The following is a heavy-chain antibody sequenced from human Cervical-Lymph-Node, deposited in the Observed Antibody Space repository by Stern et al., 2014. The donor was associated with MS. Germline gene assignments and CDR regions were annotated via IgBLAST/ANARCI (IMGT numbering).Heavy chain of an antibody. J-gene: IGHJ4*02. CDR3: TKAWDS. CDR2: MNADSGDT. V-gene: IGHV1-8*01. CDR1: GYTFTSDD. Sequence: VQLVESGAEVKKPGASVKVSCKTSGYTFTSDDINWVRQASGQGLEWMGWMNADSGDTGYAQKCQGRLTMTRDTSISTAYMELTTLRSEDTAVYYCTKAWDSWGQGTLVIVSS.